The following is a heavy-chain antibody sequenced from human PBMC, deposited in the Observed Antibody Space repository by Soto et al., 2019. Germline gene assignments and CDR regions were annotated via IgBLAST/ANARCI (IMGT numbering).Heavy chain of an antibody. V-gene: IGHV3-74*01. J-gene: IGHJ5*02. CDR2: IKSDGSVT. CDR1: GITINGYW. Sequence: PGGSLRLSCAAPGITINGYWMSWVRQVPGKGLVWVSRIKSDGSVTSYADSVKGRFTISRDNAKNTLYLQMNSLRAEDTAVYYCARSDWFAPWGQGTLVTVSS. CDR3: ARSDWFAP.